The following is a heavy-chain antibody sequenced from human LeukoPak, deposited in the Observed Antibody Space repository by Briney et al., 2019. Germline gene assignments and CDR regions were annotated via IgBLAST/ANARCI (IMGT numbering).Heavy chain of an antibody. J-gene: IGHJ4*02. CDR1: GGTLSSYA. V-gene: IGHV1-69*04. Sequence: ASVKVSCKASGGTLSSYAISWVRQAPGQGLEWMGRIIPILGIANYAQKFQGRVTITADKSTSTAYMELSSLRSEDTAVYYCASQKIVVGSFDYWGQGTLVTVSS. D-gene: IGHD3-22*01. CDR2: IIPILGIA. CDR3: ASQKIVVGSFDY.